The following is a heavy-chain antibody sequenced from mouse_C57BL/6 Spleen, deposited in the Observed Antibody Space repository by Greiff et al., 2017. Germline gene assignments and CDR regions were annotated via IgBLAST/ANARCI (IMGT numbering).Heavy chain of an antibody. CDR2: IDPYSGGT. D-gene: IGHD2-5*01. J-gene: IGHJ3*01. CDR1: GYTFTSYW. Sequence: VQLQQPGAELVKPGASVKLSCKASGYTFTSYWMHWVKQRPGRGLEWIGRIDPYSGGTKYNEKFQSKATLTVDQPSSTAYMQLSSLTSEDSAVYYCARGDYSNFAWFAYWGQGTLVTVSA. CDR3: ARGDYSNFAWFAY. V-gene: IGHV1-72*01.